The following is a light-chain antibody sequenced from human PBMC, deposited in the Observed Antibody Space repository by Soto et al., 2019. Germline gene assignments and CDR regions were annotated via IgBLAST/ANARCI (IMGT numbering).Light chain of an antibody. CDR3: SSYAGSNNLV. CDR2: EAS. CDR1: SSDVGGYNY. J-gene: IGLJ2*01. V-gene: IGLV2-8*01. Sequence: QSVLTQPPSASGSPGQSVTISCTGTSSDVGGYNYVSWYQQHPGKAPKLMIYEASKRPSGVPDRCSGSKSANTASLTVSGLQAEDEADYYCSSYAGSNNLVFGGGTKLTVL.